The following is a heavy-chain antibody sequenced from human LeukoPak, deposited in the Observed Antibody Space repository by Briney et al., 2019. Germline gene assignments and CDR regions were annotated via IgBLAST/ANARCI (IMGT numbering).Heavy chain of an antibody. J-gene: IGHJ5*02. CDR2: FDPEDGET. CDR3: AREYQLLGTVYNYFDP. D-gene: IGHD2-2*01. V-gene: IGHV1-24*01. CDR1: GYTLTELS. Sequence: ASVTVSCKVSGYTLTELSMHWVRQAPGKGLEWMGGFDPEDGETIYAQKFQGRVTMTEDTSTDTAYMELTSLRSEDTAVYYCAREYQLLGTVYNYFDPWGQGTLVTVSS.